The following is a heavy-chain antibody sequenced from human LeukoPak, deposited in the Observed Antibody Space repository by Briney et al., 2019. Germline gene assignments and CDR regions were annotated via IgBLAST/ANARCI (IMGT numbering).Heavy chain of an antibody. CDR1: GGSISSGGYS. D-gene: IGHD3-10*01. Sequence: ASQTLSLTCAVSGGSISSGGYSWSWLRQPPGKGLEWIGYIYHSGSTYYNPSLKSRVTISVDRSKNQFSLKLSSVTAADTAVYYCAGGITMVRPDYWGQGTLVTVSS. CDR2: IYHSGST. J-gene: IGHJ4*02. CDR3: AGGITMVRPDY. V-gene: IGHV4-30-2*01.